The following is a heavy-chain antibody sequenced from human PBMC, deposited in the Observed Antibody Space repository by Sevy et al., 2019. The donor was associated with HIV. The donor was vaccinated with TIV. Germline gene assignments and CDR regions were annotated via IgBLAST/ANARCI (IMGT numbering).Heavy chain of an antibody. J-gene: IGHJ1*01. D-gene: IGHD2-21*01. CDR3: VRAIATEASF. Sequence: GGSLRLSCAVSGFSLNDYWMSWARQAPGKGLEWVANINQNGSVSYYVHSVKGRFTISRDDARNLLYLQMNNLRVEDTALYYCVRAIATEASFWGQGTLVTVSS. CDR2: INQNGSVS. CDR1: GFSLNDYW. V-gene: IGHV3-7*01.